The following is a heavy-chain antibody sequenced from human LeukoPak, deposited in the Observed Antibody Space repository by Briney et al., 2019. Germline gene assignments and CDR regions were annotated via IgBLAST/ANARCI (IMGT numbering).Heavy chain of an antibody. CDR3: AREATWGQWYFDH. CDR1: GFSFSNHG. CDR2: IASDGGAK. V-gene: IGHV3-30*03. J-gene: IGHJ4*02. Sequence: PGGSLRLSCVASGFSFSNHGMHWVRQAPGKGLEWVSVIASDGGAKFYADYVKGRFTLSRDNSKNMFFLQMNFLTVEDAAIYYCAREATWGQWYFDHWGQGTPVTVSS. D-gene: IGHD6-19*01.